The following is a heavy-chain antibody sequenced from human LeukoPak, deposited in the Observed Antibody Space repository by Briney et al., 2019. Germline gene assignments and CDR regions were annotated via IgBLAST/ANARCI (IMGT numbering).Heavy chain of an antibody. CDR2: IDWDDDK. CDR1: GFSLSTSGMR. J-gene: IGHJ4*02. V-gene: IGHV2-70*04. D-gene: IGHD3-3*01. Sequence: SGPTLVNPTQTLTLTCTFSGFSLSTSGMRVSWIRQPPGKALEWLARIDWDDDKFYSTSLKTRLTISKDTSKNQVVLTMTNMDPVDTATYYCARIFSYDFWSGYAXXWGQGTLVT. CDR3: ARIFSYDFWSGYAXX.